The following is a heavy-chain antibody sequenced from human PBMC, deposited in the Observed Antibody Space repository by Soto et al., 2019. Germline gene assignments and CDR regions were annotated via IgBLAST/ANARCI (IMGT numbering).Heavy chain of an antibody. CDR3: ATSNWFDP. CDR2: IYYSGST. V-gene: IGHV4-39*01. J-gene: IGHJ5*02. Sequence: QLQLQESGPGLVKPSETLSLTCTVSVGSISSRGYYWGWIRQPPGKGLEWIGTIYYSGSTYYNPSLKSRVTISVDTSKNQFSLKLSSVTAADTAVYYCATSNWFDPWGQGTLVTVSS. CDR1: VGSISSRGYY.